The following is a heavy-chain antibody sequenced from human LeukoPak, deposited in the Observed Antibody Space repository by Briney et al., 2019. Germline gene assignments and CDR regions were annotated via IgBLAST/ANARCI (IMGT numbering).Heavy chain of an antibody. Sequence: PGGSLRLSCAASGFTFSSYSMNWVRQAPGKGLEWVSSISSSSSYIYYADSVKGRFTISRDNAKNSLYLQMNSLRAEDTAVYYCARDARIQLWLRYYYYGMDVWGQGTTVTVSS. CDR2: ISSSSSYI. D-gene: IGHD5-18*01. CDR3: ARDARIQLWLRYYYYGMDV. CDR1: GFTFSSYS. J-gene: IGHJ6*02. V-gene: IGHV3-21*04.